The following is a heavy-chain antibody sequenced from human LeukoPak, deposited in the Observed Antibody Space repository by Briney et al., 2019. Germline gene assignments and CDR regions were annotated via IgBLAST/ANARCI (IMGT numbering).Heavy chain of an antibody. CDR2: INPNSGGT. CDR1: GYTLNAYY. J-gene: IGHJ5*02. Sequence: ASVKVSCKASGYTLNAYYIYWVRQAPGQGLGWMGRINPNSGGTDYAQNFQGRVTMTRDTSISTAYMELSRLRSDDTAVYYCARGYCSGGTCYLVENWLDPWGQGTLVTVSS. CDR3: ARGYCSGGTCYLVENWLDP. V-gene: IGHV1-2*06. D-gene: IGHD2-15*01.